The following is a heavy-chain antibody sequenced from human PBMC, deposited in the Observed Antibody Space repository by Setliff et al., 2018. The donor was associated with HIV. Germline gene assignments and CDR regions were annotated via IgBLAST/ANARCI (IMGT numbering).Heavy chain of an antibody. J-gene: IGHJ3*02. CDR2: ISYDGSRK. D-gene: IGHD1-26*01. V-gene: IGHV3-30*07. CDR3: AKASGSYYRGDAFDI. CDR1: GFGFSNFA. Sequence: PGGSLRLSCVASGFGFSNFAMHWVRQAPGKGVEWVSVISYDGSRKYYIDSVKGRFTISRDNTKNTLYLQMNSLRAEDTAVYYCAKASGSYYRGDAFDIWGQGTMVTVSS.